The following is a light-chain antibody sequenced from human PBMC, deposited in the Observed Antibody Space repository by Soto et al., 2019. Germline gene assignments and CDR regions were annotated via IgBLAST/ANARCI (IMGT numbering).Light chain of an antibody. CDR2: GAS. CDR3: QQLNSYFIFT. Sequence: DIQLTQSPSFLSASVGDRVTITCRASQDISSYLAWYQQKPGKAPKLLIFGASILQSGVPSRFSGSGSGTEFTLTISSLQAEDFATYYCQQLNSYFIFTFGPGTTVDI. V-gene: IGKV1-9*01. J-gene: IGKJ3*01. CDR1: QDISSY.